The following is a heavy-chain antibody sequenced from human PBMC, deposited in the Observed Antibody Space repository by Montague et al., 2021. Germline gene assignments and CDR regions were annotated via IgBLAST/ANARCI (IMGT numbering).Heavy chain of an antibody. CDR1: GFSFSSLW. CDR2: ITSDGSDT. CDR3: VRDRPTAWFDS. V-gene: IGHV3-74*01. D-gene: IGHD5-18*01. Sequence: LRLSCAASGFSFSSLWMHGVRQAPGKGLVWVSQITSDGSDTNYADSVRGRFTISRDNAKGTLYLQMNSLRDEDTAVYYCVRDRPTAWFDSWGQGTLVTVSS. J-gene: IGHJ5*01.